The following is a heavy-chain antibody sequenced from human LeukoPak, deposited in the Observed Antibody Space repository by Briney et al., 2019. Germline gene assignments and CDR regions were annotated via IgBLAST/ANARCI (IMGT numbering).Heavy chain of an antibody. D-gene: IGHD3-22*01. J-gene: IGHJ4*02. V-gene: IGHV1-8*03. CDR3: ARGPYDSSGYRFDY. CDR1: GYTFSTYD. CDR2: MNPNSGNT. Sequence: ASVKVSCKASGYTFSTYDINWVRQATGQGLEWIGWMNPNSGNTGYAQKFQGRVSITRNNSISTAYMELSSLRSEDTAVYYCARGPYDSSGYRFDYWGQGTLVTVSS.